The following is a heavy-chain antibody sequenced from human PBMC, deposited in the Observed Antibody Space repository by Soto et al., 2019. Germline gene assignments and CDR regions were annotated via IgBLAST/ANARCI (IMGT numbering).Heavy chain of an antibody. V-gene: IGHV3-7*01. CDR2: IKHDGREK. CDR3: ARASPDNALDI. J-gene: IGHJ3*02. CDR1: GFTFSNYW. D-gene: IGHD2-8*01. Sequence: HPGGSLRLSCAASGFTFSNYWMSWFRQAPGKGLEWVANIKHDGREKYYVDSVKGRFTISRDNAKNSLHLQMNSLRAEDTAVYYCARASPDNALDIWGQGTKVTVSS.